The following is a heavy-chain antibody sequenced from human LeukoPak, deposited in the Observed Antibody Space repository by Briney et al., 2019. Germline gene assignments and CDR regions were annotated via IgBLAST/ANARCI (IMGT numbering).Heavy chain of an antibody. CDR1: GFILSGSG. V-gene: IGHV3-73*01. D-gene: IGHD3-10*01. Sequence: GGSLRLSCAASGFILSGSGIHWVRQASGKGLEWVGRIRSNSNNYATSYAASVKGRFTVSRDDSKNTAYLTMNSLETEDTAIYYCTRLDEAADGFVRGAVTRAYDIWGQGTMVTVSS. CDR3: TRLDEAADGFVRGAVTRAYDI. J-gene: IGHJ3*02. CDR2: IRSNSNNYAT.